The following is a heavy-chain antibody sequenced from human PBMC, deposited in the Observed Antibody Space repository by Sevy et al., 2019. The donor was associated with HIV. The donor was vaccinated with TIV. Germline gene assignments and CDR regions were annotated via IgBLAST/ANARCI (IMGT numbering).Heavy chain of an antibody. V-gene: IGHV3-11*06. CDR3: ARDRRNFGGQYFDY. CDR2: ISSGSSYT. Sequence: GGSLRLSCAASRFTFSDYYMSWIRQAPGKGLEWVSDISSGSSYTNYADSVKGRFTISRDNAKNSLYLQMNSLRAEDTAVYYFARDRRNFGGQYFDYWGQGTLVTVSS. D-gene: IGHD4-17*01. J-gene: IGHJ4*02. CDR1: RFTFSDYY.